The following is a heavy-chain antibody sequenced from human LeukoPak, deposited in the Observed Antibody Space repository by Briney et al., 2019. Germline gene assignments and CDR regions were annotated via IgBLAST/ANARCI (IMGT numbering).Heavy chain of an antibody. D-gene: IGHD2-21*02. CDR1: GGSISSSSYY. CDR3: ARRRWGPYFDY. V-gene: IGHV4-39*01. Sequence: SETLSLTCTVSGGSISSSSYYWGWIRQPPGKGLEWIGSIYYSGSTYYNPSLKSRVTISVDTSKNQFSLKLSSVTAADTAVYYCARRRWGPYFDYWGRGTLVTVSS. CDR2: IYYSGST. J-gene: IGHJ4*02.